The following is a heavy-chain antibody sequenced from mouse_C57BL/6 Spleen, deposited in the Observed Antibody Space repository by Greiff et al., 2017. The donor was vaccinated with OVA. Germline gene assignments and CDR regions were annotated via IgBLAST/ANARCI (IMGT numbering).Heavy chain of an antibody. CDR2: IDPSDSYT. CDR1: GYTFTSYW. V-gene: IGHV1-69*01. Sequence: VQLQQPGAELVMPGASVKLSCKASGYTFTSYWMHWVKQRPGQGLEWIGEIDPSDSYTNYNQKFKGKSTLTVEKSSSTAYMQLSSLTSEDAAVYYCARQYDYDGGYYFDYWGQGTTLTVSS. J-gene: IGHJ2*01. D-gene: IGHD2-4*01. CDR3: ARQYDYDGGYYFDY.